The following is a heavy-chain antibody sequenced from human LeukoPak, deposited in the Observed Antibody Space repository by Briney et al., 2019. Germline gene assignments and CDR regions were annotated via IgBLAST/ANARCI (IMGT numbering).Heavy chain of an antibody. CDR3: AGGYGDLDY. CDR2: INPSGGST. CDR1: GYTFTSYY. J-gene: IGHJ4*02. D-gene: IGHD4-17*01. V-gene: IGHV1-46*01. Sequence: ASVKVSCKESGYTFTSYYMHRVRQAPGQGLEWMGIINPSGGSTSYAQKFQGRVTMTRDMSTSTVYMELSSLRSEDTAVYYCAGGYGDLDYWGQGTLVTVSS.